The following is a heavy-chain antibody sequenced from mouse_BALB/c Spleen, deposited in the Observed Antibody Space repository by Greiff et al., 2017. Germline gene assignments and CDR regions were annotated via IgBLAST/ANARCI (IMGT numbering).Heavy chain of an antibody. V-gene: IGHV5-6*01. J-gene: IGHJ3*01. CDR2: ISSGGSYT. CDR1: GFTFSSYG. CDR3: ARFYLIYAFAY. D-gene: IGHD5-5*01. Sequence: EVKLVESGGDLVKPGGSLKLSCAASGFTFSSYGMSWVRQTPDKRLEWVATISSGGSYTYYPDSVKGRFTISRDNAKNTLYLQMSSLKSEDTAMYYCARFYLIYAFAYWGQGTLVTVSA.